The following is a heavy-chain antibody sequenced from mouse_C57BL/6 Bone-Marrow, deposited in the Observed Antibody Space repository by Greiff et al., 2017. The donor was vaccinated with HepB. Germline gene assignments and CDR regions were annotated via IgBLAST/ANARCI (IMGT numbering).Heavy chain of an antibody. J-gene: IGHJ3*01. D-gene: IGHD1-1*01. V-gene: IGHV1-55*01. Sequence: QVQLQQSGAELVKPGASVKMSCKASGYTFTSYWITWVKQRPGQGLEWIGDIYPGSGSTNYNEKFKSKATLTVDTSSSTAYMQLSSLTSEDSAVYYCARGGPYYGSSYFAYWGQGTLVTVSA. CDR2: IYPGSGST. CDR3: ARGGPYYGSSYFAY. CDR1: GYTFTSYW.